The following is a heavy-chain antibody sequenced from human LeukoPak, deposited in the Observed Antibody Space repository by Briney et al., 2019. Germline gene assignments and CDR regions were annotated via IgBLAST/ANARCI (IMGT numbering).Heavy chain of an antibody. J-gene: IGHJ4*02. V-gene: IGHV3-43*02. CDR1: GFTFDDYA. CDR2: ISGDGGDT. Sequence: GGSLRLSCAASGFTFDDYAIHWVRQAPGKGLEWVSLISGDGGDTYYADSVKGRFTISRDNSKNSLYLQMNSLRSEDTALYYCAKTPRRYNGYELDYWGQGTLVTVSS. CDR3: AKTPRRYNGYELDY. D-gene: IGHD5-12*01.